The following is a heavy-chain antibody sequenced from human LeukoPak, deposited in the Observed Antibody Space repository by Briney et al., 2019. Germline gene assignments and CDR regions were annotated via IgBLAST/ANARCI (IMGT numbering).Heavy chain of an antibody. CDR3: ARVGLRFLEWLPGY. V-gene: IGHV4-61*02. Sequence: PSETLSLTCTVSGGSISSGSYYWSWIRQPAGKGLEWIGRIYTSGSTNYNPSLKSRVTISVDTSKNQFSLKLSSVTAADTAVYYCARVGLRFLEWLPGYWGQGTLVTVSS. D-gene: IGHD3-3*01. J-gene: IGHJ4*02. CDR2: IYTSGST. CDR1: GGSISSGSYY.